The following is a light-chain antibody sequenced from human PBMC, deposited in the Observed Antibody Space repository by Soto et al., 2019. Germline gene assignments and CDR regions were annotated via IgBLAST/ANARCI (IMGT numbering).Light chain of an antibody. V-gene: IGKV3-15*01. CDR1: QSVSSN. J-gene: IGKJ1*01. CDR3: QQYNNWQ. Sequence: EIVVTQSPASLSVSPGERATLSCRASQSVSSNLAWYQQKPGQAPRLLIYGASTRATGIPARFSGSGSGTEFTLTISSLQSEDFAVYYCQQYNNWQFGQGTKVDIK. CDR2: GAS.